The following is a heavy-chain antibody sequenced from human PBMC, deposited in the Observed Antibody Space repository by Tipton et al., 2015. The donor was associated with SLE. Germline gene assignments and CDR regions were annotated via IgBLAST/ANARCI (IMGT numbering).Heavy chain of an antibody. V-gene: IGHV4-39*07. CDR1: GGSISSSSYY. J-gene: IGHJ6*02. CDR2: IYYSGST. D-gene: IGHD3-16*01. CDR3: ARNFGYDYPWYGMDV. Sequence: TLSLTCTVSGGSISSSSYYCGWIRQPPGKGLEWIGSIYYSGSTYYNPSLKSRVTISVDTSKNQFSLKLSSVTAADTAVYYCARNFGYDYPWYGMDVWGQGTTVSVSS.